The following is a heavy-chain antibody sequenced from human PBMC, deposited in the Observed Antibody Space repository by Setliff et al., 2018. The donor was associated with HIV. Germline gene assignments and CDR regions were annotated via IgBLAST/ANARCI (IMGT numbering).Heavy chain of an antibody. CDR1: GYSFARYG. J-gene: IGHJ3*02. CDR2: ISGFNGNT. CDR3: ARVPYRSAWFSGGHDAFDI. V-gene: IGHV1-18*01. D-gene: IGHD6-19*01. Sequence: GASVKVSCKASGYSFARYGLSWVRQAPGQGLEWMGWISGFNGNTKYAQSFQDRVAMTTETATSTAYMEMRSLRSDDTAVYFCARVPYRSAWFSGGHDAFDIWGQGTMVTV.